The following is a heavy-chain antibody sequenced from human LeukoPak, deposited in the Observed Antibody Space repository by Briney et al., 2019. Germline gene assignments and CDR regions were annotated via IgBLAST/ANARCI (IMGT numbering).Heavy chain of an antibody. CDR3: ASVKSYGGYIDY. CDR1: GGTFSSYA. CDR2: IIPIFGTA. Sequence: SVKVSCKASGGTFSSYAISWVRQAPGQGLEWMGGIIPIFGTANYAQKFQARVTITTDESTSTAYIELSSLRSEDTAVYYCASVKSYGGYIDYWGQGTLVTVSS. D-gene: IGHD3-22*01. J-gene: IGHJ4*02. V-gene: IGHV1-69*05.